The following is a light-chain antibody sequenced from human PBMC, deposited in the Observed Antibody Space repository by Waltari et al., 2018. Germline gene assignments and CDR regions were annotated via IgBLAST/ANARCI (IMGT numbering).Light chain of an antibody. Sequence: IVMTQSPDSLAGSLGERAPINCKSSQSVLYSSTNKNYLVWYQQKPGQPTKLLIYWASTRESGVPDRFSGSGSGTDFTLTISSLQAEDVAVYYCQQYYSTPRTFGQGTKVEIK. CDR2: WAS. CDR1: QSVLYSSTNKNY. V-gene: IGKV4-1*01. J-gene: IGKJ1*01. CDR3: QQYYSTPRT.